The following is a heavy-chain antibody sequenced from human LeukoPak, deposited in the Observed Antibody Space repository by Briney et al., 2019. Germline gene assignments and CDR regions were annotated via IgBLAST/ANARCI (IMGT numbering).Heavy chain of an antibody. CDR2: IYSDGST. V-gene: IGHV3-66*01. CDR3: VRGRGAYYYDTGY. D-gene: IGHD3-22*01. Sequence: GGSLRLSCAASGFIISSNYMNWVRQAPGKGLEWVSVIYSDGSTYYADSVKGRFTISRDDSKNTLYLQMNSLRAEDTAVYYCVRGRGAYYYDTGYWGQGTLVTVSS. CDR1: GFIISSNY. J-gene: IGHJ4*02.